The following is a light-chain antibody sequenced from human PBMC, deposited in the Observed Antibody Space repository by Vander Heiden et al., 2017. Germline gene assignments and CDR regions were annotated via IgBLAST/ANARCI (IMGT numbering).Light chain of an antibody. CDR1: QSISTY. Sequence: DIQMTQSPSSLSASVGDRVTISCRASQSISTYLNWYQQKPGKAPNLLVSSSSSLQSGVPSRFSGSGSGTDFTLTISRLQPEDFATYYCQQSDSTPITFGQGTLMEIK. V-gene: IGKV1-39*01. CDR3: QQSDSTPIT. J-gene: IGKJ5*01. CDR2: SSS.